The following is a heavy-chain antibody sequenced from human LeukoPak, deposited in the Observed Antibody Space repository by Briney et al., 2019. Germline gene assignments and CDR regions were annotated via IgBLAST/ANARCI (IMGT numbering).Heavy chain of an antibody. CDR1: GYIFIDYE. CDR3: TRGRYMDV. Sequence: ASVKVSCKASGYIFIDYEINWVRQASGQGLEWMGWMNPKRGDTGYEQKFQGRVTLTRDSSISTVYMELSSLRSEDTALYYCTRGRYMDVWGKGTTVTVSS. CDR2: MNPKRGDT. J-gene: IGHJ6*03. V-gene: IGHV1-8*03.